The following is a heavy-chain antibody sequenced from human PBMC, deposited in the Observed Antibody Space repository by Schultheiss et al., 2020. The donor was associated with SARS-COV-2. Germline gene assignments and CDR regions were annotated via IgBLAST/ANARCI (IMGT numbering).Heavy chain of an antibody. CDR1: GGTFSSYA. D-gene: IGHD5-24*01. Sequence: ASVKVSCKASGGTFSSYAINWVRQATGQGLEWMGWMNPNSGNTGYAQKFQGRVTITADRSTSTVYMELNSLTSEDTGVHYCARGGEMATNPHGFDIWGQGTMVTVSS. J-gene: IGHJ3*02. CDR3: ARGGEMATNPHGFDI. V-gene: IGHV1-8*03. CDR2: MNPNSGNT.